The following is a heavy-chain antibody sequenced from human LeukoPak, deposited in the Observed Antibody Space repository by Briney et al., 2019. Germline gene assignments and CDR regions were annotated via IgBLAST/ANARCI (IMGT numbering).Heavy chain of an antibody. CDR1: GFTFSSYS. J-gene: IGHJ6*03. CDR2: ISSSSYI. CDR3: ARDRDGYDILTGHYYYYMDV. Sequence: GGSLRLSCAASGFTFSSYSMNWVRQAPGKGLEWVSSISSSSYIYYADSVKGRLTISRDNAKNSLYLQMNSLRAEDTAVYYCARDRDGYDILTGHYYYYMDVWGKGTTVTISS. D-gene: IGHD3-9*01. V-gene: IGHV3-21*01.